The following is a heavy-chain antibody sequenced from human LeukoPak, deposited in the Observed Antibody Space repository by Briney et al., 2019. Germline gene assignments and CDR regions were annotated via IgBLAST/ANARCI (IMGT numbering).Heavy chain of an antibody. D-gene: IGHD2-8*02. V-gene: IGHV4/OR15-8*02. J-gene: IGHJ4*02. CDR3: ARGYCTGGNCYSFGY. CDR1: GASVSTNNW. Sequence: SETLSLTCVVSGASVSTNNWWTWVRQAPGKGLEWIGEVYHSGLANYSPSLKSRVTMSIDKSKNIFSLNLTSVTAADTALYYCARGYCTGGNCYSFGYWGRGTLVTVSS. CDR2: VYHSGLA.